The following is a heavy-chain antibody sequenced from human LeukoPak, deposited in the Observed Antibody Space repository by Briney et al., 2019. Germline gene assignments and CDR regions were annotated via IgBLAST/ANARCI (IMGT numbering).Heavy chain of an antibody. CDR3: ARAGQEWFGELGFDQ. D-gene: IGHD3-10*01. J-gene: IGHJ4*02. Sequence: PGGSRRLSCAASGFSFSRYWMSWVRQAPGKGLEWVANIKQDGSEKNYVESVKGRFTISRDNAKNSLYLQTNSLRAEDTAVYYCARAGQEWFGELGFDQWGQGTLVIVSS. CDR1: GFSFSRYW. CDR2: IKQDGSEK. V-gene: IGHV3-7*01.